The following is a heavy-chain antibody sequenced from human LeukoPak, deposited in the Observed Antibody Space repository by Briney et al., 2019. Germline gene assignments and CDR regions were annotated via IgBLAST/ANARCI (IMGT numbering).Heavy chain of an antibody. V-gene: IGHV3-53*01. CDR3: ARLKIDGTHFDY. Sequence: GGSLRLSCAASGFTLSNYWMHWVRQAPGKGLEWVSVIYVGGSAYYADSVKGRFTISGDSSKNTLYLQMNSLRAEDTAVYYCARLKIDGTHFDYWGQGTLVTVSS. J-gene: IGHJ4*02. D-gene: IGHD3-9*01. CDR1: GFTLSNYW. CDR2: IYVGGSA.